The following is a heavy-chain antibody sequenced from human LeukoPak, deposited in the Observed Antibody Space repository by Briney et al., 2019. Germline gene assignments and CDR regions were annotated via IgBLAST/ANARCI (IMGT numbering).Heavy chain of an antibody. D-gene: IGHD6-19*01. CDR2: IYYSGST. V-gene: IGHV4-30-4*08. Sequence: SETLSLTRTVSGGSISSGDYYWSWIRQPPGKGLEWIGYIYYSGSTYYNPSLKSRVTISVDTSKNQFSLKLSSVTAADTAVYYCARDPSGWYVDYWGQGTLVTVSS. CDR1: GGSISSGDYY. CDR3: ARDPSGWYVDY. J-gene: IGHJ4*02.